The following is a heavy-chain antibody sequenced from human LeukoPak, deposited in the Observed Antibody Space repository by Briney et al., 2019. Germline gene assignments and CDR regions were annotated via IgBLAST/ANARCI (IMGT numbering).Heavy chain of an antibody. CDR3: ASLEIDFWSGYYTDY. V-gene: IGHV1-69*13. CDR2: IIPIFGTA. D-gene: IGHD3-3*01. J-gene: IGHJ4*02. Sequence: ASVKVSCEASGGTFSSYAISWVRQAPGQGLEWMGGIIPIFGTANYAQKFQGRVTITADESTSTAYMELSSLRSEDTAVYYCASLEIDFWSGYYTDYWGQGTLVTVSS. CDR1: GGTFSSYA.